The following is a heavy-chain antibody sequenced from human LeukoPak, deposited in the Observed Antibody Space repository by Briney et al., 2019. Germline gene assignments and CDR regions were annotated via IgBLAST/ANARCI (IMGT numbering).Heavy chain of an antibody. V-gene: IGHV4-59*01. CDR2: SYSSGST. CDR1: GGSISSYY. Sequence: SETLSLTCTVSGGSISSYYWSWIRQPPGEGLEWIGFSYSSGSTNYNPSLKSRVTISVDTSKNQFSLKLSSVTAADTAVYYCARSLWFGKADIWGQGTMVTVSS. J-gene: IGHJ3*02. D-gene: IGHD3-10*01. CDR3: ARSLWFGKADI.